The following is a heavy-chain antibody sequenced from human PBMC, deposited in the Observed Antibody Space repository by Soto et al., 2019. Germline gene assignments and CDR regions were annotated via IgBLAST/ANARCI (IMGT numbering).Heavy chain of an antibody. CDR1: GFTFSWYG. J-gene: IGHJ4*02. CDR3: AKEGGAPATPPSFRYDY. Sequence: QVQLVAAGGGAVQAGRSLRLSCATSGFTFSWYGMHWVRQAPGKGLEWVAVISSDGRTEYYADSVKGRFTISRDNSKSTMYLEMDSLGAEDTAVYYCAKEGGAPATPPSFRYDYWGQGILVTVSS. D-gene: IGHD3-16*02. V-gene: IGHV3-30*18. CDR2: ISSDGRTE.